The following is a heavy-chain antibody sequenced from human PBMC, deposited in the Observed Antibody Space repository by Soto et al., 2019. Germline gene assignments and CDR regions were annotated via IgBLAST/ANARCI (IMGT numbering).Heavy chain of an antibody. V-gene: IGHV3-30*18. Sequence: QVQLVESGGGVVQPGKSLRLSCAASGFTFRSYGMHWVRQAPGKGLEWVAVISSDGSNKDYADSVKGRFTISRDNSKNTLYLQMTILSAEDTSRYYCAKDRRIAAVGHPTLVDRWGQGTLVPVSS. D-gene: IGHD6-13*01. J-gene: IGHJ4*02. CDR1: GFTFRSYG. CDR2: ISSDGSNK. CDR3: AKDRRIAAVGHPTLVDR.